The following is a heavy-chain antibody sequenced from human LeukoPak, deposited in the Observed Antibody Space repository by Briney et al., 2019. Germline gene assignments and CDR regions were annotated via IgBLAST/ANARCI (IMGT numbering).Heavy chain of an antibody. CDR3: AKEPGYNVGTWFDP. V-gene: IGHV3-23*01. J-gene: IGHJ5*02. Sequence: GGSLRLSCAASGFTFSNYGMSWVRQAPGKGLDWVSAISGSGYNTYYADSVRGRFTISRDNSQSTLYLQINSLRAEDTAVYYCAKEPGYNVGTWFDPWGQGTLVAVSS. CDR2: ISGSGYNT. CDR1: GFTFSNYG. D-gene: IGHD5-24*01.